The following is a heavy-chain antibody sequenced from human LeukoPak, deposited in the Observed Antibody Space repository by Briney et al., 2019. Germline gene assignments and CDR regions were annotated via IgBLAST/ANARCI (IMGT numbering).Heavy chain of an antibody. D-gene: IGHD1-26*01. V-gene: IGHV3-21*01. CDR3: ARDSGLYN. CDR1: GYSISSGYY. J-gene: IGHJ4*02. CDR2: ISSSSSYI. Sequence: ETLSLTCTVSGYSISSGYYWGWIRQPPGKGLEWVSSISSSSSYIYYADSVKGRFTISRDNAKNSLYLQMNSLRAEDTAVYYCARDSGLYNWGQGTLVTVSS.